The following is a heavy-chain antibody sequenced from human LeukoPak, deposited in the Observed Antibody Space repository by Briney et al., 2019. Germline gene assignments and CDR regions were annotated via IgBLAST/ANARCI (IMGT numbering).Heavy chain of an antibody. CDR1: GFTFSNFW. J-gene: IGHJ6*02. D-gene: IGHD1-20*01. V-gene: IGHV3-23*01. Sequence: PGGSLRLSCTASGFTFSNFWMSWVRQAPGRGLEWVSTIRGSGASTSYADSVKGRFTISRDNSKNTLYLQMNSLGAEDTAVYYCAKGHNNWDYFGMDVWGQGTAVTVSS. CDR3: AKGHNNWDYFGMDV. CDR2: IRGSGAST.